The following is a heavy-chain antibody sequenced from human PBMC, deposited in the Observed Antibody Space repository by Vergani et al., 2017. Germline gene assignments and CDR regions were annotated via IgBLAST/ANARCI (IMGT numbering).Heavy chain of an antibody. J-gene: IGHJ5*02. CDR3: ARNYYDSSGYYYNWFDP. D-gene: IGHD3-22*01. CDR2: MNPNSGNT. CDR1: GYTFTSYD. V-gene: IGHV1-8*03. Sequence: QVQLVQSGAAVKKPGASVKVSCKASGYTFTSYDINWVRQATGQGLEWMGWMNPNSGNTGYAQKFQGRVTITRNTSISTAYMELSSLRSEDTAVYYCARNYYDSSGYYYNWFDPWGQGTLVTVSS.